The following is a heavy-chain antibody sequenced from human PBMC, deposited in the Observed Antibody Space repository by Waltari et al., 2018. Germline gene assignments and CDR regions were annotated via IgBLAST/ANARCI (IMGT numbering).Heavy chain of an antibody. CDR3: AREGYYDSSGYDDAFDI. V-gene: IGHV3-74*01. CDR2: INSDGSST. CDR1: GFTFSSYW. Sequence: EVQLVESGGGLVQPGGSLRLSCAASGFTFSSYWMHWVRQAPGKGLVWVSRINSDGSSTSYADSVKGRFTISRYNAKNTLYLQMNSLRAEDTAVYYCAREGYYDSSGYDDAFDIWGQGTMVTVSS. J-gene: IGHJ3*02. D-gene: IGHD3-22*01.